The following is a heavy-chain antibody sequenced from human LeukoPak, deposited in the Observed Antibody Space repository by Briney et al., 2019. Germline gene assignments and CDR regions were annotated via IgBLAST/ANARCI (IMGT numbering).Heavy chain of an antibody. V-gene: IGHV3-23*01. CDR2: ISGNGGGT. CDR3: ARKEGYSTSSSDY. J-gene: IGHJ4*02. Sequence: GGSLRLSCAATGFTFSSHAMSWVRQAPGKGLEWVSGISGNGGGTYYADSVKGRFTIYRDNSKNTLYLQMNSLRGEDTAIYYCARKEGYSTSSSDYWGQGTLVTVSS. CDR1: GFTFSSHA. D-gene: IGHD6-6*01.